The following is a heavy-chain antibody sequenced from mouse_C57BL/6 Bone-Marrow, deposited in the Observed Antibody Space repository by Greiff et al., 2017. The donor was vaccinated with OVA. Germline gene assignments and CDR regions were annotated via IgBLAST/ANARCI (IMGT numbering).Heavy chain of an antibody. Sequence: EVQLQESGPGLVKPSQSLSLTCSVTGYSITSGYYWNWIRQFPGNKLEWMGYISYDGSNNYNPSLKNRISITRDTSKNQFFLKLNSVTTEDTATYYCARDPLLLLFAYWGQGTLVTVSA. J-gene: IGHJ3*01. CDR1: GYSITSGYY. CDR3: ARDPLLLLFAY. CDR2: ISYDGSN. V-gene: IGHV3-6*01. D-gene: IGHD1-1*01.